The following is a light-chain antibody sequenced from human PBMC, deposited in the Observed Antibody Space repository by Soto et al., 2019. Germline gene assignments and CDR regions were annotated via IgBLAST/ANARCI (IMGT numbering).Light chain of an antibody. V-gene: IGKV1-5*01. Sequence: DIQMTQSPSTLSASVGDRVTIACRASQNINNWLAWYQQKPGKAPQLLIYDASTFESGDPSRFSGSGFGTEFTLTISSLQPDDVATYYCQQYITYPWTFGTGTKVEFK. J-gene: IGKJ1*01. CDR1: QNINNW. CDR2: DAS. CDR3: QQYITYPWT.